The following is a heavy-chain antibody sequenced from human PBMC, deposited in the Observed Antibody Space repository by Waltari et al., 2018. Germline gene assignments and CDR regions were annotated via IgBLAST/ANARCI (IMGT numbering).Heavy chain of an antibody. Sequence: EVQLVESGGGLVQPGGSLRLSCAASGFTFSSYAMSWVRQAPGEGLEWVEAISGSGGSTYYADSVKGRFTISRDNSKNTLYLQMNSLSAEDTAVYYCAKGPPYGSGSYDYWGQGTLVTVSS. D-gene: IGHD3-10*01. CDR1: GFTFSSYA. CDR2: ISGSGGST. J-gene: IGHJ4*02. V-gene: IGHV3-23*04. CDR3: AKGPPYGSGSYDY.